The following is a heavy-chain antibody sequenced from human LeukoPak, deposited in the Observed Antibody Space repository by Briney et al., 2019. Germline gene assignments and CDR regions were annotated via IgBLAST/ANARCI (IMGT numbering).Heavy chain of an antibody. CDR1: GYTFTVYY. Sequence: ASVTVSFTASGYTFTVYYMHWVRQAPGQGLEWMGWINPNSGGTNYAQKFQGRVTLTRDTSISTAYMELSRLRSDDTAVYYCASYSGSYSSDFDYWGQGTLVTVSS. CDR2: INPNSGGT. V-gene: IGHV1-2*02. J-gene: IGHJ4*02. CDR3: ASYSGSYSSDFDY. D-gene: IGHD1-26*01.